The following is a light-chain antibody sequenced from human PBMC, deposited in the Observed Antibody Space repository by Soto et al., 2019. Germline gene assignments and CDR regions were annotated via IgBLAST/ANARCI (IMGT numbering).Light chain of an antibody. V-gene: IGKV1-33*01. CDR2: DTS. J-gene: IGKJ1*01. CDR3: QQSYSSWT. CDR1: QDISDY. Sequence: DIQMTQSPSSLSASVGDRVTITCQASQDISDYLNWFQQRPGKAPKLLIYDTSNLEIGVPSRFSGSGSGTDFTLTISSLQPEDVATFLCQQSYSSWTFGQGTKVDIK.